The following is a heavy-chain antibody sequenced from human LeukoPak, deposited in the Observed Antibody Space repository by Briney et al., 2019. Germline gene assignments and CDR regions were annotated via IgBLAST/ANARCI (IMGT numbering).Heavy chain of an antibody. D-gene: IGHD3-22*01. J-gene: IGHJ4*02. CDR3: ARALYYDGSGSWYYFDY. Sequence: SETLSLTCTVSGGSISSSSYYWGWIRQPPGKGLEWIGSIYYSGSTYYNPSLKSRVTISVDTSKNQFSLKLSSVTAADTAVYYCARALYYDGSGSWYYFDYWGQGTLVTVSS. CDR2: IYYSGST. CDR1: GGSISSSSYY. V-gene: IGHV4-39*07.